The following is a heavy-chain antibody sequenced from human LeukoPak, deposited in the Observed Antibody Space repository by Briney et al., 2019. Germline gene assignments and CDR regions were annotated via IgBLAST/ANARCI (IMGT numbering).Heavy chain of an antibody. D-gene: IGHD3-3*01. CDR2: IIPIFGTA. J-gene: IGHJ4*02. V-gene: IGHV1-69*05. CDR1: GGTFSSYA. Sequence: SVKVSCKASGGTFSSYAISWVRQAPGQGLEWMGEIIPIFGTANYAQKFQGRVTITTDESTSTAYMELSSLRSEDTAVYYCARARGGDFGVVDYFDYWGQGTLVTVSS. CDR3: ARARGGDFGVVDYFDY.